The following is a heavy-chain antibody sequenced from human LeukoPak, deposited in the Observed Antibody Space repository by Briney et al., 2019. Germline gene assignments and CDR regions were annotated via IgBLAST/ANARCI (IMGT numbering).Heavy chain of an antibody. CDR1: GFTFSSYW. V-gene: IGHV3-7*01. D-gene: IGHD3-3*01. J-gene: IGHJ4*02. Sequence: GGSLRLSCAASGFTFSSYWMSWVRQAPGKGLEWVANIKQDGSEKYYVDSVKGRFTISRDNAKNSLYLQMNSLRAEDTAVYYCAGTYYDFWSGYDGEDYWGQGTLVTVSS. CDR2: IKQDGSEK. CDR3: AGTYYDFWSGYDGEDY.